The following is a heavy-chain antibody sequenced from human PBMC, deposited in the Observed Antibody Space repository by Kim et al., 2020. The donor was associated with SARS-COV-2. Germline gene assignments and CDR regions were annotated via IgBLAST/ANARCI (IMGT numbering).Heavy chain of an antibody. CDR2: T. V-gene: IGHV4-4*09. CDR3: ARKSTGYKFDD. J-gene: IGHJ4*02. Sequence: TNYNPSLKSPVTISVDTSKNQFSLELSSVTAADTAVYYCARKSTGYKFDDWGQGTLVTVSS. D-gene: IGHD3-9*01.